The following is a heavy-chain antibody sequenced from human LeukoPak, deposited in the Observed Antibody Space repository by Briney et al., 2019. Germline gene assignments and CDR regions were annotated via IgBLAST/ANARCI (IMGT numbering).Heavy chain of an antibody. CDR3: ASSGYYGSGSYFEY. D-gene: IGHD3-10*01. V-gene: IGHV4-4*07. Sequence: SATLSLTCTVSGGSISSYYWSWIRQSAGRGLEWIGRIYTSGNTNYNPSLKSRVTMSVDASKKQFSLKLSSVTAADSAVYYCASSGYYGSGSYFEYWGQGTLVTVSS. J-gene: IGHJ4*02. CDR1: GGSISSYY. CDR2: IYTSGNT.